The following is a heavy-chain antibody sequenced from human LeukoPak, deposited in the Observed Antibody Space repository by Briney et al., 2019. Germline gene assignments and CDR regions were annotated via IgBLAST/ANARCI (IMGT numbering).Heavy chain of an antibody. Sequence: GASVKVSCKASGYTFSSYGIIWVRQAPGQGLEWMGWVSAFNGNTDYAPKLQGRVTMTTDTSTTTAYMELRSLTSDDTAVYYCARPAYGGGPDAFDIWGQGTMVTVSS. J-gene: IGHJ3*02. CDR1: GYTFSSYG. CDR2: VSAFNGNT. CDR3: ARPAYGGGPDAFDI. V-gene: IGHV1-18*01. D-gene: IGHD4-23*01.